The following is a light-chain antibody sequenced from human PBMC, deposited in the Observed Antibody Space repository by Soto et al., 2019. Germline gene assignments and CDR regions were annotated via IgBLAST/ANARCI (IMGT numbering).Light chain of an antibody. V-gene: IGLV1-40*01. CDR2: TNN. J-gene: IGLJ1*01. Sequence: QSVLTQPPSVSGAPGQRVTISCTGNSSYIGAGYHVHWYQQLPGTAPKLLIYTNNNRPSWVPDRFSCSRSGTSASLAITWLQAEDEGDYYCLSYDSSLSYVFGNGTKVTV. CDR3: LSYDSSLSYV. CDR1: SSYIGAGYH.